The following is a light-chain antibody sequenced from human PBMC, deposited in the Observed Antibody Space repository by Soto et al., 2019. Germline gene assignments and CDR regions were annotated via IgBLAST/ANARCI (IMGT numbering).Light chain of an antibody. V-gene: IGLV2-14*03. CDR2: DVT. J-gene: IGLJ1*01. CDR3: SSYTTSNTRQIV. Sequence: QSVLTQPASVSGSPGQSITISCTGTSSDVGGYNYVSWYQHHPGKAPKLIIYDVTNRPSGVSIRFSGSKSDNTASLTISGLQPEDEADYYCSSYTTSNTRQIVFGTGTKVTVL. CDR1: SSDVGGYNY.